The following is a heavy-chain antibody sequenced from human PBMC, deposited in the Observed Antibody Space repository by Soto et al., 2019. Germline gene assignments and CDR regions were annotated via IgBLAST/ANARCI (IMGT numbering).Heavy chain of an antibody. J-gene: IGHJ4*02. V-gene: IGHV4-34*01. CDR3: ASILWSGFDY. D-gene: IGHD3-3*01. CDR1: GGSFSGYY. Sequence: SETLSLTCAVSGGSFSGYYWSWIRQPPGKGLGWIGEINHSGSTNYNPSLKSRVTISVDTSKNQFSLKLSSVTAADTAVYYCASILWSGFDYWGQGTLVTVSS. CDR2: INHSGST.